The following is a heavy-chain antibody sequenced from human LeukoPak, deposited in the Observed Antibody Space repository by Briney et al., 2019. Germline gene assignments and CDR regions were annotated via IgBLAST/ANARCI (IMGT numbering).Heavy chain of an antibody. D-gene: IGHD5-18*01. J-gene: IGHJ4*02. V-gene: IGHV4-34*01. CDR3: VRRRYRSYYFDY. CDR2: IDHSGST. Sequence: KPSETLSLTCAVYGGSFSGYYWSWIRQPPGKGLEWIGEIDHSGSTNYNPSLKSRVTISVDTSKNQFSLKLSSVTAADTAVYYCVRRRYRSYYFDYWGQGTLVTVSS. CDR1: GGSFSGYY.